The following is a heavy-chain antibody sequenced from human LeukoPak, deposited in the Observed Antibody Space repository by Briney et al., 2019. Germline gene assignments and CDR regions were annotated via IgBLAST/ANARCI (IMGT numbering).Heavy chain of an antibody. CDR2: ISYDGSNK. D-gene: IGHD2-21*02. V-gene: IGHV3-30-3*01. CDR1: GFTFSSYA. Sequence: GGSLRLSCAASGFTFSSYAMHWVRQAPGKGLEWVAVISYDGSNKYYADSVKGRFTISRDNSKNTLYLQMNSLRAEDTAVYYCARPNFLGVMTAPSAFDIWGQGTMVTVSS. CDR3: ARPNFLGVMTAPSAFDI. J-gene: IGHJ3*02.